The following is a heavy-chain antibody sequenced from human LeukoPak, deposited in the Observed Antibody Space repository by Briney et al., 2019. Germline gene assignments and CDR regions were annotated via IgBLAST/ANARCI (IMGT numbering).Heavy chain of an antibody. J-gene: IGHJ4*02. V-gene: IGHV7-4-1*02. Sequence: GASVKVSCKASGYTFTSYAMNWVRQAPGQGLEWMGWIDTNTGNPTYAQGFTGRFVFSLDTSVSTAYLQISSLKAEDTAVYYCATFDYGSGIPRDFDHWGQGTLVTVSS. CDR3: ATFDYGSGIPRDFDH. D-gene: IGHD3-10*01. CDR1: GYTFTSYA. CDR2: IDTNTGNP.